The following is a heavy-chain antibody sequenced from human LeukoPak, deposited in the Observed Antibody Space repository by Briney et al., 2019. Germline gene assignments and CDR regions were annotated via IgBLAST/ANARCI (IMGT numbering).Heavy chain of an antibody. CDR1: GYSFSSCDK. J-gene: IGHJ3*02. CDR2: IYHSGST. V-gene: IGHV4-38-2*02. Sequence: SETLTLTCAVSGYSFSSCDKWGWIRQPPGKGLEWIGSIYHSGSTYYDPSLKSRVTISVDTSKYPFSLKLSSVTAADTAVYYCAREVPYSSGGSCYTDAFDIWGQGTMVTVSS. CDR3: AREVPYSSGGSCYTDAFDI. D-gene: IGHD2-15*01.